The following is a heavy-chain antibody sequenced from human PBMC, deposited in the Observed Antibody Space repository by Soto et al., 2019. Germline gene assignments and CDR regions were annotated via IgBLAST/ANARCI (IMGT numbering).Heavy chain of an antibody. CDR3: ARDPSGYCSGGSCYSHMDV. J-gene: IGHJ6*03. CDR1: GFTFSSYS. CDR2: ISSSSSYI. V-gene: IGHV3-21*01. Sequence: GGSLRLSCAASGFTFSSYSMNWFRQAPGKGLEWVSSISSSSSYIYYADSVKGRFTISRDNAKNSLYLQMNSLRAEDTAVYYCARDPSGYCSGGSCYSHMDVWGKGTTVTVSS. D-gene: IGHD2-15*01.